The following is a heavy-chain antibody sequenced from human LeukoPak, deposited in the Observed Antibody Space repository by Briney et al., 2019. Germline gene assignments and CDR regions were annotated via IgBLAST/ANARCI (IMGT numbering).Heavy chain of an antibody. D-gene: IGHD2-15*01. CDR1: GFTVSVYY. V-gene: IGHV4-59*04. CDR2: MFYTGST. CDR3: AGQIGGSSNIDS. Sequence: KAGVSLRLSCAVSGFTVSVYYMSWVRQPPGKGLEWIGNMFYTGSTYYIPSLKSRVTFSVDTSKNQFFLKLNSVTAADTAVYYCAGQIGGSSNIDSWGQGTLVTVSS. J-gene: IGHJ4*02.